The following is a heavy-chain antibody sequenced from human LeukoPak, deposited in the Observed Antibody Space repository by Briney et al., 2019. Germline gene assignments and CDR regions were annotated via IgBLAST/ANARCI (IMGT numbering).Heavy chain of an antibody. J-gene: IGHJ4*02. CDR1: GGSVSSGNYY. CDR3: ARDRGAYNSYFAY. Sequence: SETLSLTCTVSGGSVSSGNYYWSWIRQPPGKGLEWIGYIYYSGSTNYNPSLKSRVTISVDTSKNQFSLKLSSVTAADTAVYYCARDRGAYNSYFAYGGQEPLVIVSS. V-gene: IGHV4-61*01. CDR2: IYYSGST. D-gene: IGHD5-24*01.